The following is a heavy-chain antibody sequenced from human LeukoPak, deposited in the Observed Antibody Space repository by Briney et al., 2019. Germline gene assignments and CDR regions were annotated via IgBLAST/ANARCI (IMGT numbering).Heavy chain of an antibody. D-gene: IGHD5-12*01. CDR2: ISGSGGST. V-gene: IGHV3-23*01. CDR3: ADRYSGYEGGDY. Sequence: GGYLRLSCAASGFTFSSYAMSWVRQAPGKGLEWVSAISGSGGSTYYADSVKGRFTISRDNSKNTLYLQMNSLRAEDTAVYYCADRYSGYEGGDYWGQGTLVTVSS. J-gene: IGHJ4*02. CDR1: GFTFSSYA.